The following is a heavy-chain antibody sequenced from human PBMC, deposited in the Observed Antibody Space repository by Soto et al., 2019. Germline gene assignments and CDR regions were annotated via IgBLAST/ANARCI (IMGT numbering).Heavy chain of an antibody. CDR1: GGSISSGGYY. CDR2: LYYSGST. CDR3: ARGCLPYYYDSSGYYFDY. J-gene: IGHJ4*02. V-gene: IGHV4-31*03. D-gene: IGHD3-22*01. Sequence: SETLSLTCTVSGGSISSGGYYWSWIRQHPGKGLEWIGYLYYSGSTYYNPSLKSRVTISVDTSKNQFLLKLSSVTAADTAVYYCARGCLPYYYDSSGYYFDYWGQGTLVTVSS.